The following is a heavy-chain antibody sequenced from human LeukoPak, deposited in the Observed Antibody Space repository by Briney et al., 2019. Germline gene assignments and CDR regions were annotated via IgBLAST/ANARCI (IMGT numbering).Heavy chain of an antibody. J-gene: IGHJ4*02. CDR1: GGSIWSHY. D-gene: IGHD3-22*01. V-gene: IGHV4-4*07. CDR3: ARGGYDSSGYPY. Sequence: SETLSLTCTVSGGSIWSHYWSWIRQPAGKGLEWIGRIYTSGSTNYNPSLKSRVTMSVGTSKNQFSLKLSSVTAADTAVYYCARGGYDSSGYPYWGQGTLVTVSS. CDR2: IYTSGST.